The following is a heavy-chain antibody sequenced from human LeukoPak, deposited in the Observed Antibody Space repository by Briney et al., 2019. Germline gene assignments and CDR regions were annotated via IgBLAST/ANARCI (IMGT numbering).Heavy chain of an antibody. J-gene: IGHJ4*02. CDR1: GGSFSGYY. V-gene: IGHV4-34*01. CDR3: ARHGYSSSWLYYFDY. D-gene: IGHD6-13*01. Sequence: SETLSLTCAVYGGSFSGYYWSWIRQPQGKGLEWIGEINHSGSTNYNPSLKSRVTISVDTSKNQFSLKLSSVTAADTAVYYCARHGYSSSWLYYFDYWGQGTLVTVSS. CDR2: INHSGST.